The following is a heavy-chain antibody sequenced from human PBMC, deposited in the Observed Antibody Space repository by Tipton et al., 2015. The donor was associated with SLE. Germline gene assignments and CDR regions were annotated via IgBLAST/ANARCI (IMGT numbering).Heavy chain of an antibody. J-gene: IGHJ6*02. CDR3: ARRRRWGELEIPYYYHGVDV. Sequence: GLVKPSETLSLTCTVSGDSISSDSHYWGWIRQPPGEGLEWIGCIYYSGTTFYNPSLKSRVTISVDTSKNQFSLKLNSVTAADSAVYYCARRRRWGELEIPYYYHGVDVWGQGTTVTVS. D-gene: IGHD3-16*01. CDR2: IYYSGTT. CDR1: GDSISSDSHY. V-gene: IGHV4-39*01.